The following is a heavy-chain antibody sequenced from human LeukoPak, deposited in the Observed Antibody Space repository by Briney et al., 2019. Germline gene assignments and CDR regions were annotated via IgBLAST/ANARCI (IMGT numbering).Heavy chain of an antibody. V-gene: IGHV3-23*01. CDR3: AKLFYSSGMYHFDY. CDR2: ISGSGGGT. D-gene: IGHD3-10*01. J-gene: IGHJ4*02. CDR1: GLTFSTSA. Sequence: PGGSLRLSCATSGLTFSTSAMRWVRQAPGKGLAWVSTISGSGGGTYYADSVKGRFTISRDNSKNTLYLQMNSLRAEDTAVFYCAKLFYSSGMYHFDYWGQGTLVTVSS.